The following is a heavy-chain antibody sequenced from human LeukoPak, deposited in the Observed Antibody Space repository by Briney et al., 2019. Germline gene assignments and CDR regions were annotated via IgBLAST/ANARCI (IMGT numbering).Heavy chain of an antibody. J-gene: IGHJ6*02. V-gene: IGHV3-30-3*01. CDR3: ARKYYYDSSGYNYYYGMDV. CDR1: GFTFSSYA. Sequence: PGGSLRLSCAASGFTFSSYAMHWVRQAPGKGLEWVAVIPYDGSNKYYADSVKGRFTISRDNSKNTLYLQMNSLRAEDTAVYYCARKYYYDSSGYNYYYGMDVWGQGTTVTVSS. CDR2: IPYDGSNK. D-gene: IGHD3-22*01.